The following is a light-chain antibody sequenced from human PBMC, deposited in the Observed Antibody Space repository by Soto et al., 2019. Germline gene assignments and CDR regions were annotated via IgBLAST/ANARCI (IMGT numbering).Light chain of an antibody. J-gene: IGKJ5*01. V-gene: IGKV3-15*01. Sequence: EIVFTQSPSTLSVSPGETATLSCRASQSVSNNVAWYQQKPGQAPRLLILGASTRATGIPARFSGSGSGTEFTLSISSLQSEDFAVYYCKQYKEWPPFTFGQGTRLEI. CDR2: GAS. CDR3: KQYKEWPPFT. CDR1: QSVSNN.